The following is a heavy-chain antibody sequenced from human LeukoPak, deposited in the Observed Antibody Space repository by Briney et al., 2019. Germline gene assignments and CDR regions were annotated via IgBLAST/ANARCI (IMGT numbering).Heavy chain of an antibody. Sequence: GGSLRLSCAASGFTFSSYGMSWVRQAPGKGLEWVSNIKQDGSEKYYVDSVKGRFTISRDNAKNSLYLQMNSLRAEDTAVYYCAREVGIAAAFYYYYGTDVWGQGTTVTVSS. CDR1: GFTFSSYG. V-gene: IGHV3-7*01. D-gene: IGHD6-13*01. CDR2: IKQDGSEK. CDR3: AREVGIAAAFYYYYGTDV. J-gene: IGHJ6*02.